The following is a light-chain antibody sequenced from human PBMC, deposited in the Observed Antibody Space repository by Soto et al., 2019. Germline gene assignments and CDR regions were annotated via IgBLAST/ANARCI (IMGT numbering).Light chain of an antibody. CDR2: DVS. CDR1: SGDIGDYKY. Sequence: QSALTQPASVSGSPGQSITISCTGSSGDIGDYKYVSWYKQHPGKAPKLMICDVSNRPSGVSNRFSASKSGNTASLTISGLQAEDEADYYCSSYTGTNFVIFGGGTKLTVL. V-gene: IGLV2-14*01. CDR3: SSYTGTNFVI. J-gene: IGLJ2*01.